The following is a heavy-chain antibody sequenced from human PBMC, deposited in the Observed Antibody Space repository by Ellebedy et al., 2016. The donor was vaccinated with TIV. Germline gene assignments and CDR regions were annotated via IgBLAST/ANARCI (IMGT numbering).Heavy chain of an antibody. CDR2: ISSSSSTI. V-gene: IGHV3-48*01. J-gene: IGHJ4*02. D-gene: IGHD2-2*01. CDR1: GFTFSSYS. CDR3: ARGAQRCSSTSCPDDY. Sequence: GESLKISXAASGFTFSSYSMNWVRQAPGKGLEWVSYISSSSSTIYYADSVKGRFTISRDNAKNSLYLQMNSLRAEDTAVYYCARGAQRCSSTSCPDDYWGQGTLVTVSS.